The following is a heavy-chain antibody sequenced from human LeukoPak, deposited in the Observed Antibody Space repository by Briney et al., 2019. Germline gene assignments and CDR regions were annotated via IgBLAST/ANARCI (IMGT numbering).Heavy chain of an antibody. V-gene: IGHV4-39*07. J-gene: IGHJ4*02. CDR2: IFYSGIT. Sequence: SETLSLTCNVSGGSMSNIYYWGWIRPPPGKGLEWIGNIFYSGITYYNPSLRSRVTIAIDTSKSQFSLKLSSVTAADTAVYYCAASEQQRTFTRDYWGQGTLVTVSS. D-gene: IGHD6-13*01. CDR1: GGSMSNIYY. CDR3: AASEQQRTFTRDY.